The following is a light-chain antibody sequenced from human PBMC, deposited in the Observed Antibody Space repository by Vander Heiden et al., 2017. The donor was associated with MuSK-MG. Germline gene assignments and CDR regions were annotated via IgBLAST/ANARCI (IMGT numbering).Light chain of an antibody. Sequence: EIVMTQSPVTLSESPGERATLPCRASQSVSSNLALYHDRPRQAPKPLTSGGSTRTTGIPARFSGSGSGTEFTLTISSLQSEDFAVYYCQQYNNWHRTFGQGTKVENK. CDR3: QQYNNWHRT. CDR2: GGS. J-gene: IGKJ1*01. V-gene: IGKV3D-15*01. CDR1: QSVSSN.